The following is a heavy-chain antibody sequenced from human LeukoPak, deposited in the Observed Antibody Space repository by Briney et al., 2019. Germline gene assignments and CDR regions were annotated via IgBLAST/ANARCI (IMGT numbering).Heavy chain of an antibody. Sequence: ASVKVSCKASGYTFTSYDFNWVRQAPGQGLEWRGWMNPNSGDTGYAQRFQGRVSMTTETSITTAYMELSSLRSDDTAIYDCARNTPNYGDFDFWGQGTLVTVSS. D-gene: IGHD4-17*01. V-gene: IGHV1-8*01. CDR3: ARNTPNYGDFDF. CDR1: GYTFTSYD. J-gene: IGHJ4*02. CDR2: MNPNSGDT.